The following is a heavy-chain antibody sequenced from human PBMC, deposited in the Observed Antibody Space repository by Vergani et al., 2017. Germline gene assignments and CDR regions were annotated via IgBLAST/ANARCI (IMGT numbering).Heavy chain of an antibody. D-gene: IGHD4-17*01. Sequence: VQLVQSGAEVKKPGESLKISCKGSGYSFTSYWIGWVRQMPGKGLEWMGIIDSDTRYSPSFQGQVTISVDMSISTAYLQWSSLKASDTAMYYCARQDGASLYYFDFWGQGTLVTVSS. CDR2: IDSDT. CDR1: GYSFTSYW. V-gene: IGHV5-51*01. CDR3: ARQDGASLYYFDF. J-gene: IGHJ4*02.